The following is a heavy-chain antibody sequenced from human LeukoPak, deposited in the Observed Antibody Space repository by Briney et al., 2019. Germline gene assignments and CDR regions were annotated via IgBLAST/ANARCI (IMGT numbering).Heavy chain of an antibody. CDR3: ARGPETHDYSNYRYYYGMDV. CDR1: GGTFSSYA. D-gene: IGHD4-11*01. J-gene: IGHJ6*02. Sequence: SVKVSCKASGGTFSSYAISWVRQAHGQGLEWMGGIIPIFGTANYAQKFQGRVTITADESTSTAYMELSSLRSEDTAVYYCARGPETHDYSNYRYYYGMDVWGQGTTVTVSS. CDR2: IIPIFGTA. V-gene: IGHV1-69*13.